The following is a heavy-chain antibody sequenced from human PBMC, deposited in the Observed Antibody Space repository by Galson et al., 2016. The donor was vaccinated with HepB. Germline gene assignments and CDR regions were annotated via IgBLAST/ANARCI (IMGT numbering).Heavy chain of an antibody. D-gene: IGHD2-21*01. J-gene: IGHJ6*02. V-gene: IGHV1-18*01. CDR3: ARGPNQRITPGIVMDV. CDR2: ISTYIDNR. CDR1: GYTFINFGGYG. Sequence: SVKVSCKASGYTFINFGGYGISWVRQAPGQGLEWMGWISTYIDNRDYAQKFQGRVTLTTDTATGTAYMELRSLRSDDTAVYYCARGPNQRITPGIVMDVWGQGTTVTVS.